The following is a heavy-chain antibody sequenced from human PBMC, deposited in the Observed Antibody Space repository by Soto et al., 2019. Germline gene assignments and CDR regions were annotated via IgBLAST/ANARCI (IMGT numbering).Heavy chain of an antibody. D-gene: IGHD3-22*01. CDR3: ATPQDYDDGLDS. CDR2: INVGNGNT. Sequence: QVQFVQSGAEVKKPGASVKVSCKTPGYTFTSYNIHWVRQAPGQRLEWMGWINVGNGNTRYSQKFQGRLTLTRDTPGNTAYLELNSLISEDTAVYYCATPQDYDDGLDSWGQGTLVTVSS. CDR1: GYTFTSYN. J-gene: IGHJ4*02. V-gene: IGHV1-3*01.